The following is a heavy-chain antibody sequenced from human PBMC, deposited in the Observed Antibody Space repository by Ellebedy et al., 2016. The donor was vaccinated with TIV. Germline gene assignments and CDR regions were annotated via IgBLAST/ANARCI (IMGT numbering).Heavy chain of an antibody. CDR3: AKDRGNYGGAPYNGMDI. CDR2: IRFDGNKA. D-gene: IGHD3-10*01. J-gene: IGHJ6*02. CDR1: GFIFSNSG. Sequence: GESLKISCAASGFIFSNSGMNWVRQAPGKGLEWVAFIRFDGNKANYADPAEGRFTISRDNSKNTLYLQMHSLRAEDTAVYYCAKDRGNYGGAPYNGMDIWGQGTTVTISS. V-gene: IGHV3-30*02.